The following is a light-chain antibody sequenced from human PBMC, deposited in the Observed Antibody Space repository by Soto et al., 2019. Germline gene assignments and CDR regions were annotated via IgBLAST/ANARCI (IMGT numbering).Light chain of an antibody. CDR1: QSVSRY. CDR2: DTS. Sequence: ETVMTQSPATLSVSPGERATLSCRAGQSVSRYLAWYQQKPGQAPRLLIHDTSTRATGVPDTFSGSGSGTEFTLTISSLEPEDSAMYYCQQRFSWPPTFGGGTHVEIK. CDR3: QQRFSWPPT. V-gene: IGKV3-11*01. J-gene: IGKJ4*01.